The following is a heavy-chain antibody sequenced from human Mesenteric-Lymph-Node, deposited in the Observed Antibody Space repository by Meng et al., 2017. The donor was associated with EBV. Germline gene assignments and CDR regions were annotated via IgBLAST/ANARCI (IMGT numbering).Heavy chain of an antibody. CDR2: SDPADGET. CDR1: GYTLTEFP. V-gene: IGHV1-24*01. Sequence: GQLVQARAGGKKPGASVKASCKVSGYTLTEFPMHWVRQAPGKGLEWMGGSDPADGETIYAEKFQGRVTMTEDTSTDTAYMELSSLRSEDTAVYYCASLPGSDLYFDYWGQGTLVTVSS. CDR3: ASLPGSDLYFDY. D-gene: IGHD3-10*01. J-gene: IGHJ4*02.